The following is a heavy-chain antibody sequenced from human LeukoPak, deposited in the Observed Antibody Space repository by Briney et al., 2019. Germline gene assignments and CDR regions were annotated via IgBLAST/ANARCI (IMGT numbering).Heavy chain of an antibody. CDR3: ARDLVRGTDY. CDR1: GYTFTSYG. D-gene: IGHD3-10*02. Sequence: SVKVSCKASGYTFTSYGISWVRQAPGQGLEWMGGIIPIFGTANYAQKFQGRVTITADESTSTAYMELSSLRSEDTAVYYCARDLVRGTDYWGQGTLVTVSS. CDR2: IIPIFGTA. V-gene: IGHV1-69*13. J-gene: IGHJ4*02.